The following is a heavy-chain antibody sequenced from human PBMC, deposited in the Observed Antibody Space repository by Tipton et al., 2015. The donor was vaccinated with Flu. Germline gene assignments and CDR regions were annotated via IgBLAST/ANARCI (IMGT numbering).Heavy chain of an antibody. D-gene: IGHD4-11*01. Sequence: GLVKPSETLSLTCGVSGDSIRSSNYYWGWIRQPPGKGLEWIGNTFHSGNTYLNPSLKSRVTISIDTSRNQFSLKLNSVTAGDTAVYYCARRDYSNYASEPKNWFDPWGQGAPVTVSS. CDR3: ARRDYSNYASEPKNWFDP. J-gene: IGHJ5*02. CDR2: TFHSGNT. CDR1: GDSIRSSNYY. V-gene: IGHV4-39*07.